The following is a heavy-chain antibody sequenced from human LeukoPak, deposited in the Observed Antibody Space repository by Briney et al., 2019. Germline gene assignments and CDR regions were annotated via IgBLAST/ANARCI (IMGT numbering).Heavy chain of an antibody. CDR3: ATDRYCSGGSCYSGVDWFDP. CDR2: FDPEDGET. CDR1: GYTLTELS. J-gene: IGHJ5*02. D-gene: IGHD2-15*01. Sequence: ASVKVSCKVSGYTLTELSMHWGRQAPGKGLEWVGGFDPEDGETIYAQKFQGRVTMTEDTSTDTAYMELSSLRSEDTAVYYCATDRYCSGGSCYSGVDWFDPWGQGTLVTVSS. V-gene: IGHV1-24*01.